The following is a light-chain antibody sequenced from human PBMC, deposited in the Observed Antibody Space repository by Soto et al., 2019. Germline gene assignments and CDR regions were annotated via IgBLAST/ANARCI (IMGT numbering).Light chain of an antibody. Sequence: QSVLTQPPSASGTPGQRVTISCSVGTSNIGSNTVKWYQQLPGTAPKLLIYNNNQRPSGVPDRFSGSKSGTSAALAISGLQSEDEADYYCAAWEDSLNGVVFGGGTKVTVL. V-gene: IGLV1-44*01. J-gene: IGLJ2*01. CDR3: AAWEDSLNGVV. CDR2: NNN. CDR1: TSNIGSNT.